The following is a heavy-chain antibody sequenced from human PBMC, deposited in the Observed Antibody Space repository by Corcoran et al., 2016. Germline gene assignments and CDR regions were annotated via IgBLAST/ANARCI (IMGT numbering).Heavy chain of an antibody. CDR1: GYRFTSYW. D-gene: IGHD3-10*02. J-gene: IGHJ5*02. V-gene: IGHV5-51*01. CDR3: VRKYTMSSTPNGLDP. Sequence: EVQLVQSGAEVKKPGESLKISCKGSGYRFTSYWIGWVRQMPGKGLELMGIIYPDDSDTRYSPSFQGQVTISADKSINTTYLQWNSLKASDTAMYYFVRKYTMSSTPNGLDPWGQGTLVTISS. CDR2: IYPDDSDT.